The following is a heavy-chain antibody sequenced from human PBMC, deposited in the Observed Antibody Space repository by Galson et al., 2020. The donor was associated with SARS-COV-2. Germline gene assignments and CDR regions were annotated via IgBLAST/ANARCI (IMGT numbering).Heavy chain of an antibody. CDR2: ISSSSSYI. D-gene: IGHD3-22*01. CDR1: GFTFSSYS. J-gene: IGHJ2*01. V-gene: IGHV3-21*01. Sequence: GESLKISCAASGFTFSSYSMNWVRQAPGKGLEWVSSISSSSSYIYYADSVKGRFTVSRDNAKNSLYLQMNSLRAEDTAVYYCARPPRGYYDSSGYYYRYWYFDLWGRGTLVTVSS. CDR3: ARPPRGYYDSSGYYYRYWYFDL.